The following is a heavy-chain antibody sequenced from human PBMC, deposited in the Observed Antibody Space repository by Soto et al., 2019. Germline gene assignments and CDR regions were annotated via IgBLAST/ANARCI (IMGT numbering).Heavy chain of an antibody. J-gene: IGHJ4*02. CDR2: IHPNGSPT. Sequence: ASVKVSCKASGYTFTRHYMHWVRQAPGQGLEWMGVIHPNGSPTVYAQNFQGRLVLTTDTTTSTVYMELSMLRAEDTAVYYCAKSGGYTYGYQETDYWGQGTLVTVSS. CDR1: GYTFTRHY. D-gene: IGHD5-18*01. CDR3: AKSGGYTYGYQETDY. V-gene: IGHV1-46*01.